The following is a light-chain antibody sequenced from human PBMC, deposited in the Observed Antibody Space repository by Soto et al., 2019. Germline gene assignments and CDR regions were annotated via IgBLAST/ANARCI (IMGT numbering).Light chain of an antibody. J-gene: IGLJ1*01. V-gene: IGLV2-14*01. CDR2: DVS. CDR3: SSYTSSSTPLNV. Sequence: QSVLTQPASVSGSPGQSITISCTGTSSDVGGYNYVSWNQQHPGKAPKLMIYDVSNRPSGVSNRFSGSKSGNTASLTISGLQAEDEADYYCSSYTSSSTPLNVFGTGTKVTVL. CDR1: SSDVGGYNY.